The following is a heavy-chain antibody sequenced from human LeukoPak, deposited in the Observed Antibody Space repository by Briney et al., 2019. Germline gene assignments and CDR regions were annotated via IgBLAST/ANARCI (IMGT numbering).Heavy chain of an antibody. CDR1: GGSFTGYY. CDR3: ARDMTTTPGAYNY. D-gene: IGHD4-11*01. Sequence: SETLSLTCAVSGGSFTGYYWSWIRQSPGKGLEWIGEISHAGSTTYNPSLKGRVIISLDTSKNHVSLSLSSLTAADTAVYYCARDMTTTPGAYNYWGQGALVTVSS. CDR2: ISHAGST. V-gene: IGHV4-34*01. J-gene: IGHJ4*02.